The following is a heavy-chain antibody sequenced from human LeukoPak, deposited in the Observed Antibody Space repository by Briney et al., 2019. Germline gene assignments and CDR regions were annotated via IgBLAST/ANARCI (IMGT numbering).Heavy chain of an antibody. D-gene: IGHD1-26*01. CDR2: ISSSSSHI. V-gene: IGHV3-21*01. CDR3: ARAIWSSGSYPNYFDY. Sequence: PGGSLRLSCAASGFTFSSYTMTWVRQAPGKGLEWVSSISSSSSHIYYADSVRGRFTISRDNAKNSLFLQMNSLRAEDTAVYYCARAIWSSGSYPNYFDYWGQGTLVTVSS. J-gene: IGHJ4*02. CDR1: GFTFSSYT.